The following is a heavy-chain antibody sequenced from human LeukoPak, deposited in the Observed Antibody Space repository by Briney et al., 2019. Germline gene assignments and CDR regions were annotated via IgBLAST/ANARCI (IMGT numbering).Heavy chain of an antibody. D-gene: IGHD3-3*01. CDR2: IKQDGSEK. Sequence: GGSLRLSCAASGFTFSSYWMSWVRQAPGKGLEWVANIKQDGSEKYYVDSVKGRFTISRDNAKNSLYLQMNSLRAEDTAVYYCARDAQYYDFWSGYYDYYYYMDVWGQGTLVTVSS. V-gene: IGHV3-7*01. CDR1: GFTFSSYW. CDR3: ARDAQYYDFWSGYYDYYYYMDV. J-gene: IGHJ6*03.